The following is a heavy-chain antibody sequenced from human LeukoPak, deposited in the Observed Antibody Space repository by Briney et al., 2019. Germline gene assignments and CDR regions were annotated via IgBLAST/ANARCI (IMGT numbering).Heavy chain of an antibody. V-gene: IGHV3-30*18. Sequence: PGRSLRLSCSASGFSFSTYAIHWVRQAPGKGLEWVAVISYDGSTKYCADSVKGRFTISRDNSKNTLYLQMNSLRAEDTAVYYCAKGTGSGWFDCFDYWGQGTLVTVSS. J-gene: IGHJ4*02. CDR1: GFSFSTYA. CDR2: ISYDGSTK. CDR3: AKGTGSGWFDCFDY. D-gene: IGHD6-19*01.